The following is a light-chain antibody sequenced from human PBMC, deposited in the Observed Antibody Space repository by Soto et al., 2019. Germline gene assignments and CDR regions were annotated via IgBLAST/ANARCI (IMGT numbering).Light chain of an antibody. J-gene: IGKJ1*01. CDR2: KAS. CDR3: QHYNSYSEA. CDR1: RSISNW. V-gene: IGKV1-5*03. Sequence: RITQSAAPLSASVGDRVTITCGASRSISNWLAWYQQKPGKALKLLIYKASTLKSGVPSRFSGSGSGTEFTLTISSLQPDDFATYYCQHYNSYSEAFGQGTKVDIK.